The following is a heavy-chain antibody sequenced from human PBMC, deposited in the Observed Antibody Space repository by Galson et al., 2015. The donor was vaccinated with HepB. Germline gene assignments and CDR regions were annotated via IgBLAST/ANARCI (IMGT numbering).Heavy chain of an antibody. D-gene: IGHD3-3*01. CDR3: ARGDDFWSGYSYNWFDP. CDR2: IDPSDSYT. Sequence: QSGAEVKKPGESLRISCKGSGYSFTSYWISWVRQMPGKGLEWMGRIDPSDSYTNYSPSFQGHVTISADKSISTAYLQWSSLKASDTAMYYCARGDDFWSGYSYNWFDPWGQGTLVTVSS. CDR1: GYSFTSYW. J-gene: IGHJ5*02. V-gene: IGHV5-10-1*01.